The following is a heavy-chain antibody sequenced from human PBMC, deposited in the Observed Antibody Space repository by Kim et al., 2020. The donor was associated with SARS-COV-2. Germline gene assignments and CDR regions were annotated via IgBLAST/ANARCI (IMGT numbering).Heavy chain of an antibody. CDR3: ARLGLQWLNLGWFDP. CDR2: IYPGDSDT. J-gene: IGHJ5*02. V-gene: IGHV5-51*07. CDR1: GYSFTSYW. Sequence: GESLKISCKGSGYSFTSYWIGWVHQMPGKGLEWMGIIYPGDSDTRYSPSFQGQVTISADKSISTAYLQWSSLKASDTAMYYCARLGLQWLNLGWFDPWGQGTLVTVSS. D-gene: IGHD6-19*01.